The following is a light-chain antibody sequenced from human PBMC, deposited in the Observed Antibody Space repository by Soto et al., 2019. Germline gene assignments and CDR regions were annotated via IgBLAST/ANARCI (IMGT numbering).Light chain of an antibody. CDR2: AAS. CDR1: QDISNY. J-gene: IGKJ4*01. Sequence: DIQMTHSPSTLSASLGDRVTITCRASQDISNYLNWYQQKPGRAPKLLIYAASTLQSGVPSRFSGSGSGTEFTLTINNLQPEDFATYFCQQYDDYPLTFGGGTKVDIK. V-gene: IGKV1-16*01. CDR3: QQYDDYPLT.